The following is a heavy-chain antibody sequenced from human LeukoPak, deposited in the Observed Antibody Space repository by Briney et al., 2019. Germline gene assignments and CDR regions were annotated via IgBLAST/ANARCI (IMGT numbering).Heavy chain of an antibody. CDR2: ISSSSSTI. CDR3: ARERRTQLWLARAFDY. CDR1: GFTFSSYS. Sequence: TGGSLRLSCAASGFTFSSYSMNWVRQAPGKGLEWVSYISSSSSTIYYADSVKGRFTISRDNAKNSLYLQMNSLRDEDTAVYYCARERRTQLWLARAFDYWGQGTLVTVSS. J-gene: IGHJ4*02. D-gene: IGHD5-18*01. V-gene: IGHV3-48*02.